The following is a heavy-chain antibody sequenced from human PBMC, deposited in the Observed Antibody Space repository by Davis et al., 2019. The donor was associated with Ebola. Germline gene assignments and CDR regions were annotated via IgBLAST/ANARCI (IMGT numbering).Heavy chain of an antibody. V-gene: IGHV5-51*01. CDR3: ARQAVPRGHYFDY. CDR2: IFSGDSDT. D-gene: IGHD3-16*01. J-gene: IGHJ4*02. Sequence: GESLKISCKGSGYSFTTYWIAWVRQMPGKGLEWMGVIFSGDSDTRYSPSFQGQVTISADKSISTAYLQWSSLKASDTAMYYCARQAVPRGHYFDYWGQGTLVTVSS. CDR1: GYSFTTYW.